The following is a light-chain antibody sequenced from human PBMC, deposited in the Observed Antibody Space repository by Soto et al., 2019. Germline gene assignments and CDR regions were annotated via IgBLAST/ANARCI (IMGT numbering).Light chain of an antibody. J-gene: IGLJ2*01. CDR1: SSDVGAYDY. V-gene: IGLV2-14*03. Sequence: QSVLTQPASVSGSPGQSITISCTGTSSDVGAYDYVSWYQLHPGKAPKLMIFDVIHRPSGVSNRFSGSKSGNTASLTISGLQPDDEGDYYCTSYTTTSPVVFGGGTQLTVL. CDR2: DVI. CDR3: TSYTTTSPVV.